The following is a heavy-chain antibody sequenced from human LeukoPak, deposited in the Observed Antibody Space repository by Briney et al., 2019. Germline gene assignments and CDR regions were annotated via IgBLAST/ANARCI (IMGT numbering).Heavy chain of an antibody. CDR2: INPNSGGT. CDR1: GYTFTGYY. V-gene: IGHV1-2*02. D-gene: IGHD6-19*01. Sequence: GASVKVSCRASGYTFTGYYVHWVRQVPGQGLEWMGWINPNSGGTSFPQNFQGRVTMTRDTSITTAYMELSRLTSDDTAVYYCARDLPVAGIDFWGQGTLVTVSS. J-gene: IGHJ4*02. CDR3: ARDLPVAGIDF.